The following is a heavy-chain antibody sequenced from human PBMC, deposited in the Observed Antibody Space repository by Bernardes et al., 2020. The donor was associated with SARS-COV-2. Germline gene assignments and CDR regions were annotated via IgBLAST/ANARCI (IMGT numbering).Heavy chain of an antibody. CDR1: GFTFNNYA. D-gene: IGHD5-12*01. Sequence: GSLRLSCAASGFTFNNYAMNWVRQAPGKGLEWLSSISGSGYSTYYPDSVKGRFTISRDNSKSTLYLHMNSLRAEDTAVYYCAKGLEMATESGDYWGQGTLVTVSS. V-gene: IGHV3-23*01. CDR3: AKGLEMATESGDY. J-gene: IGHJ4*02. CDR2: ISGSGYST.